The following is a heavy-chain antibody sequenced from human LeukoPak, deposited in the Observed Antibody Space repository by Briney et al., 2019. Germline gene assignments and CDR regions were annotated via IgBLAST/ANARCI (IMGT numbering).Heavy chain of an antibody. CDR1: GFTFSSYW. D-gene: IGHD6-19*01. Sequence: PGGSLRLSCAAPGFTFSSYWMSWVRQAPGKGLEWVANIKQDGSEKEYVDSVKGRFTISRDNAKNSLYLQMNSLRAEDTAVYYCARDPTSGWFDYWGQGTLVTVSS. CDR3: ARDPTSGWFDY. J-gene: IGHJ4*02. V-gene: IGHV3-7*01. CDR2: IKQDGSEK.